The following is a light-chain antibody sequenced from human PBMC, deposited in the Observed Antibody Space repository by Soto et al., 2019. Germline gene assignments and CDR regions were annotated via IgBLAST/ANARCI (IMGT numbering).Light chain of an antibody. Sequence: EIVLTQSPGTLSLSPGEGATLSCRASQSISSSYLAWYQQKPGQAPRLLIYGASTRATGIPDRFTGRGSGTDFSLTISRLEPEDFAVYYCQQYGISPRTFGQGTKVDIK. CDR2: GAS. J-gene: IGKJ1*01. CDR3: QQYGISPRT. CDR1: QSISSSY. V-gene: IGKV3-20*01.